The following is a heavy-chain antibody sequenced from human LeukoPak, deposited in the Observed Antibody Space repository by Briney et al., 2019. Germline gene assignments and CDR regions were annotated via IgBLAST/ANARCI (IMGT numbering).Heavy chain of an antibody. D-gene: IGHD3-10*01. Sequence: PGGSLRLSCAASGFTFSSYTMNWVRQPPGKGLEWVSNIGTSSTTIYYADSVKGRFTISRDNSKNTLYLQMNSLRAEDTAVYYCAKDLGRSYGSGSYYKLSRFYGMDVWGQGTTVTVSS. CDR1: GFTFSSYT. V-gene: IGHV3-48*01. J-gene: IGHJ6*02. CDR2: IGTSSTTI. CDR3: AKDLGRSYGSGSYYKLSRFYGMDV.